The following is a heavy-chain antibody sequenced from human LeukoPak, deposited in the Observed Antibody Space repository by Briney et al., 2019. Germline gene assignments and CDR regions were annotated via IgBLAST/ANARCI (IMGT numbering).Heavy chain of an antibody. CDR1: GGTFSSYA. V-gene: IGHV1-69*04. CDR3: ARDLYYDFWSGLNWFDP. CDR2: IIPILGIA. Sequence: SVKVSCKASGGTFSSYAISWVRQAPGQGLEWMGRIIPILGIANYAQKFRGRVTITADKSTSTAYMELSSLRSEDTAVYYCARDLYYDFWSGLNWFDPWGQGTLVTVSS. D-gene: IGHD3-3*01. J-gene: IGHJ5*02.